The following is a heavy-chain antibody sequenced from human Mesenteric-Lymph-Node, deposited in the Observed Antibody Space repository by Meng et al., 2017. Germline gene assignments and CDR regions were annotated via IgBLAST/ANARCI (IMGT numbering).Heavy chain of an antibody. CDR1: GGSFSGYY. J-gene: IGHJ4*02. Sequence: SETLSLTCAVYGGSFSGYYWSWIRQPPGKGLEWIGEINHSGSTNYNPSLKSRVTISRDLSKNQLYLNLYFVTAADTAVYYCGRAPDYWGQGTLVTVSS. V-gene: IGHV4-34*01. CDR2: INHSGST. CDR3: GRAPDY.